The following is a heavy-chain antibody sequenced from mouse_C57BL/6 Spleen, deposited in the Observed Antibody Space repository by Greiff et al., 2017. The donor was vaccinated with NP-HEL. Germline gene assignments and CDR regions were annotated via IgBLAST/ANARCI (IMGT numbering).Heavy chain of an antibody. CDR2: ISGGGGNN. CDR1: GFTFSSYT. Sequence: EVKLVESGGGLVKPGGSLKLSCAASGFTFSSYTMSWVRQTPEKRLEWVATISGGGGNNYYPDSVQGRFTISRYNAKNTLYLQMSSLRSEDTALYYCARGSYGSSYGYFDVWGTGTTVTVSS. J-gene: IGHJ1*03. CDR3: ARGSYGSSYGYFDV. V-gene: IGHV5-9*01. D-gene: IGHD1-1*01.